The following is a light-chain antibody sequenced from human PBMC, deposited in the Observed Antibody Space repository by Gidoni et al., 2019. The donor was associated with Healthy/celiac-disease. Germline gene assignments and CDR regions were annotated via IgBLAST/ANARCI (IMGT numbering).Light chain of an antibody. Sequence: EIVLQQSPGTLSLSPGERATLSCRASQSVSSSYLAWYQQKPGQAPRLLIYGASSRATGLPDRFSGSGSGTDFTLTISRLEPEDFAVYYCQQYGSSPPGTFXQXTKVEIK. V-gene: IGKV3-20*01. CDR3: QQYGSSPPGT. J-gene: IGKJ1*01. CDR2: GAS. CDR1: QSVSSSY.